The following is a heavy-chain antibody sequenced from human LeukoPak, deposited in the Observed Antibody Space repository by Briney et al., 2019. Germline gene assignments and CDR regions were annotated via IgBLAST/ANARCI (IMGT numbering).Heavy chain of an antibody. CDR2: ISGNSGRT. CDR3: GKDGLQSSEWLPPLIF. V-gene: IGHV3-23*01. D-gene: IGHD3-3*01. Sequence: GGSLRLSCAASGFTLSSYSMSWVRQAPGKGLEWVSLISGNSGRTYYADSVKGRFTISRDITKNTLYLQMNSRRAEDTATYYCGKDGLQSSEWLPPLIFWGQGNLVSVSS. CDR1: GFTLSSYS. J-gene: IGHJ4*02.